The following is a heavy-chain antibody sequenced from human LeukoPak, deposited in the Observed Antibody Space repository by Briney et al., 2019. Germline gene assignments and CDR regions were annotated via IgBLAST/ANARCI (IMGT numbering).Heavy chain of an antibody. Sequence: PSETLSLTCTVSGGSVSRSPYYWGWIRQPPGKGLEWIAHISSSGSAIYNPSLMSRVSMAVDTSKNQFSLRLISVTAADTAVYYCARGWSGFDFWGQGIMVTVSS. CDR3: ARGWSGFDF. D-gene: IGHD2-15*01. CDR2: ISSSGSA. J-gene: IGHJ3*01. V-gene: IGHV4-61*01. CDR1: GGSVSRSPYY.